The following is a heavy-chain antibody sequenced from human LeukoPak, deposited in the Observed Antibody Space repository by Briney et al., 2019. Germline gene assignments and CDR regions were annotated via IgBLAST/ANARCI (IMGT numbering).Heavy chain of an antibody. CDR2: VSAYNGDT. D-gene: IGHD6-13*01. V-gene: IGHV1-18*01. CDR1: GGTFSSYA. CDR3: ARDNEIAAAGTSHYFDY. Sequence: ASVKVSCKASGGTFSSYAISWVRQAPGQGLEWMGWVSAYNGDTVYAQKFQGRVTMTTDTSTSTAYMELRSLRSDDSAVYYCARDNEIAAAGTSHYFDYWGQGTLVTVSS. J-gene: IGHJ4*02.